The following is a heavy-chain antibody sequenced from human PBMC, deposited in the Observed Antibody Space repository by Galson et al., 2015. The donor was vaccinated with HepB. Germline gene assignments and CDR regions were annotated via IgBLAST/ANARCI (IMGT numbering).Heavy chain of an antibody. D-gene: IGHD2-15*01. J-gene: IGHJ4*02. CDR1: GFTFSRYA. CDR2: ISYDGSNR. CDR3: ARVMSVDSLDY. Sequence: SLRLSCAASGFTFSRYAMHWVRQAPGKGLEWVAVISYDGSNRYYAGSVKGRFTISRDNSKNTLYLEMNSLRGEDTAVYHCARVMSVDSLDYWGQGTLVTVSS. V-gene: IGHV3-30*04.